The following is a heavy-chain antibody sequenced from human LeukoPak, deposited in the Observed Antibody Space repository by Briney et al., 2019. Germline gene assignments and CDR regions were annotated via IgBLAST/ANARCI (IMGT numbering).Heavy chain of an antibody. CDR3: ARGGSYYDFWSGTNFDY. V-gene: IGHV1-69*05. Sequence: SVKVSCKASGRTFSSYAISWVRQAPGQGLEWMGGIIPIFGTANYAQKLQGRVTITTDESTSTAYMELSSLRSEDTAVYYCARGGSYYDFWSGTNFDYWGQGTLVTVSS. CDR2: IIPIFGTA. D-gene: IGHD3-3*01. CDR1: GRTFSSYA. J-gene: IGHJ4*02.